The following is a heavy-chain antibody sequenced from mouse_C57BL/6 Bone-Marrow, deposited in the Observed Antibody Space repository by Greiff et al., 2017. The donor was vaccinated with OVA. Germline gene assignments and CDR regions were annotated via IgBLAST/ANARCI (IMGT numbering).Heavy chain of an antibody. CDR1: GYTFTSYW. CDR2: IDPNSGGT. Sequence: VQLQQPGAELVKPGASVKLSCKASGYTFTSYWMHWVKQRPGRGLEWIGRIDPNSGGTKYNEKFKSKATLTVDKPSSTAYMQLSSLTSEDSAVYYCARENYYGSSYYAMDYWGQGTSVTVSS. V-gene: IGHV1-72*01. D-gene: IGHD1-1*01. CDR3: ARENYYGSSYYAMDY. J-gene: IGHJ4*01.